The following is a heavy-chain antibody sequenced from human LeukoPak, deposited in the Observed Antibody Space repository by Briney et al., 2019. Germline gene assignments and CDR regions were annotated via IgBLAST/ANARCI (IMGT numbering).Heavy chain of an antibody. V-gene: IGHV2-5*02. CDR3: AHMGFGDLHFDY. CDR2: IYWDDDK. CDR1: GFSLNTDTVG. Sequence: SGPTLVKPTQTLALTCTFSGFSLNTDTVGVGWIRQPPGKALEWLALIYWDDDKRYNPSLKNRLTINKDNSGQQVALTMTSLDPEDTATYYCAHMGFGDLHFDYWGQGALVTVCS. D-gene: IGHD3-10*01. J-gene: IGHJ4*02.